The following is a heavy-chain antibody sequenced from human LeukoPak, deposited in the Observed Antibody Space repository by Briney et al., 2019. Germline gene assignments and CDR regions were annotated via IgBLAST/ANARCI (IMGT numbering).Heavy chain of an antibody. CDR3: ATAIRGVTYYFDY. Sequence: GGSLRLSCAASGFTFSSYAMHWVRQAPGKGLEYVSAISSNGGSTYYANSVKGRFTISRDNSKNTLYLQMGSLRAEDTAVYYCATAIRGVTYYFDYWGQGTLVTVSS. D-gene: IGHD3-10*01. CDR1: GFTFSSYA. J-gene: IGHJ4*02. V-gene: IGHV3-64*01. CDR2: ISSNGGST.